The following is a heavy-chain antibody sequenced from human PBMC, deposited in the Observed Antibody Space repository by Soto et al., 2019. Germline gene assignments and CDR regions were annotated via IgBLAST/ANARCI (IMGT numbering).Heavy chain of an antibody. D-gene: IGHD5-12*01. Sequence: QLQLQESGSRLVKPSQTLSLTCTVSGGSISSGSYSWNWIRQPPGKGLEWVGYILHSGSTTYNPSLKGRGTISIDTSTSQFSPKLTSVTAADTAVYFCARAPHMGVAPTERALDLWGQGTVVTVSS. J-gene: IGHJ3*01. CDR3: ARAPHMGVAPTERALDL. CDR2: ILHSGST. CDR1: GGSISSGSYS. V-gene: IGHV4-30-2*01.